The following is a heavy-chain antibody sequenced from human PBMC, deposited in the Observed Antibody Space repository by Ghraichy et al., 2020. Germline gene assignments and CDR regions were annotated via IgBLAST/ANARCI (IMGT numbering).Heavy chain of an antibody. CDR1: GGSFSGYY. CDR3: ARGTGYSSGWYVRYFDY. CDR2: INHSGST. J-gene: IGHJ4*02. D-gene: IGHD6-19*01. Sequence: SETLSLTCAVYGGSFSGYYWSWIRQPPGKGLEWIGEINHSGSTNYNPSLKSRVTISVDTSKNQFSLKLSSVTAADTAVYYCARGTGYSSGWYVRYFDYWGQGTLVTVSS. V-gene: IGHV4-34*01.